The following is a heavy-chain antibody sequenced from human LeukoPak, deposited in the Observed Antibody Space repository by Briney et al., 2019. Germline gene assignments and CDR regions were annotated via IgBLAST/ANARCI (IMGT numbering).Heavy chain of an antibody. V-gene: IGHV4-4*07. CDR3: ARADRIAAAGGFWFDP. J-gene: IGHJ5*02. Sequence: PSETLSLTCTVAAGSISSYYWSWIRQPAGKGLEWIGRIYTSGSTNYNPSLKSRVTMSVDTSKSQFSMKLSSVTAADTAVYYCARADRIAAAGGFWFDPWGQGTLVTVSS. D-gene: IGHD6-13*01. CDR2: IYTSGST. CDR1: AGSISSYY.